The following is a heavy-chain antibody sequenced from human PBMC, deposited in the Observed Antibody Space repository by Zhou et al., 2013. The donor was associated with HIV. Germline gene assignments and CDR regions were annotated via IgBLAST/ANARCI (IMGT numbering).Heavy chain of an antibody. J-gene: IGHJ6*02. CDR2: IIPIFGTE. D-gene: IGHD3-10*01. Sequence: QVQLVQSGAELKKPGASVKVSCKASGYTFTSYGISWVRQAPGQGLEWMGGIIPIFGTENYAQKFQGRVTITADESTNTAFLEVRSLRSEDTAVYYCAKDPRGSGSYYPTYGMDVWGQGTTVTVSS. CDR3: AKDPRGSGSYYPTYGMDV. CDR1: GYTFTSYG. V-gene: IGHV1-69*13.